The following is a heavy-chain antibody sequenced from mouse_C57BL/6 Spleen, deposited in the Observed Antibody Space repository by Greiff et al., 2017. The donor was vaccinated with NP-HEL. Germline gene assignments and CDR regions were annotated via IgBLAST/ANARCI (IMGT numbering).Heavy chain of an antibody. CDR3: ARDDGYPFAY. CDR2: IDPSDSYT. Sequence: QVQLQQPGAELVMPGASGKLSCKASGYTFTSYGMHGGKQRPGQGLEWIGEIDPSDSYTNYNQKFKGKSTLTVDKSSSTAYMQLSSLTSEDSAVYYCARDDGYPFAYWGQGTLVTVSA. CDR1: GYTFTSYG. J-gene: IGHJ3*01. V-gene: IGHV1-69*01. D-gene: IGHD2-3*01.